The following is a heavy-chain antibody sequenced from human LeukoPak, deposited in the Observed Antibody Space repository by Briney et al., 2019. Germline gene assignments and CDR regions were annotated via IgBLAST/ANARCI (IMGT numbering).Heavy chain of an antibody. D-gene: IGHD3-3*01. Sequence: PSETLSLTCTVSGGSISSYYWSWIRQPAGKGLEWIGRIYTGGSTNYNPSLKSRVTMSVDTSKNQFSLKLSSVTAADTAVYYCASRTKYYYYGMDVWGQGTTVTVSS. V-gene: IGHV4-4*07. CDR1: GGSISSYY. CDR3: ASRTKYYYYGMDV. CDR2: IYTGGST. J-gene: IGHJ6*02.